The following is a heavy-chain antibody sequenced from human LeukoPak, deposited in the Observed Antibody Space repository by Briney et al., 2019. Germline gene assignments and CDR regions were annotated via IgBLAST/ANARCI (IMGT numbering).Heavy chain of an antibody. J-gene: IGHJ3*02. CDR3: ARHLIVAISTSNDAFDI. CDR1: GYRFTSNW. CDR2: IYPGDSDT. Sequence: GESLKISCKGSGYRFTSNWIGWVRQMPGKGLEWMGIIYPGDSDTRYSPSFQGQVTMSADKSISTAYLQWSSLKASDTAMYYCARHLIVAISTSNDAFDIWGQGTMVTVSS. V-gene: IGHV5-51*01. D-gene: IGHD5-12*01.